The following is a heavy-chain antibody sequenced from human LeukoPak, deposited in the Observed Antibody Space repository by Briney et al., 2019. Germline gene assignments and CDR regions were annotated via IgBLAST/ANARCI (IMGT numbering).Heavy chain of an antibody. CDR3: ARAPRRPAPFDY. V-gene: IGHV4-30-4*08. J-gene: IGHJ4*02. Sequence: PSQTLSLTCTVSGVSVGSGDYFWSWIRQPPGKGLEWIGYIYFSGSTDSNPSLESRVTVSIDTSKNQFSLKLSSVTAADTAVYYCARAPRRPAPFDYWGQGTLVTVSS. CDR2: IYFSGST. CDR1: GVSVGSGDYF.